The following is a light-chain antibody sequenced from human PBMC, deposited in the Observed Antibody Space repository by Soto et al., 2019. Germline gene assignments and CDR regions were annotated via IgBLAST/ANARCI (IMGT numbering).Light chain of an antibody. V-gene: IGKV1-39*01. J-gene: IGKJ2*01. CDR2: AAS. CDR3: QQTSSTPVT. CDR1: QSISNS. Sequence: DIQMTQSPSSLSASVGDRVTITCRASQSISNSLNWYQKKPGTAPKLLIYAASNLQSGVPSRFRGSGSATDFTLTISSLQPEDFATYYCQQTSSTPVTFGQGTKLEIK.